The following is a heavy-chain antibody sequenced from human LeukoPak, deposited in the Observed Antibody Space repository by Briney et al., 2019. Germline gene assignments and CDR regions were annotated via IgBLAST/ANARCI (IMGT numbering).Heavy chain of an antibody. Sequence: PGGSLRLSCAASGLTFSSHWMHWVRQAPGKGLVWVSRITNDGSSTTYADSVKGRFTISRDNAKNSLYLQIISLRAEDTAVYYCARDDWRRLDYWGQGTQVTVSS. D-gene: IGHD2-21*01. CDR1: GLTFSSHW. J-gene: IGHJ4*02. CDR2: ITNDGSST. V-gene: IGHV3-74*01. CDR3: ARDDWRRLDY.